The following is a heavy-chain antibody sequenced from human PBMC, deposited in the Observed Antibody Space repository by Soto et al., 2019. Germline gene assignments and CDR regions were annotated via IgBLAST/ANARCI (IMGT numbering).Heavy chain of an antibody. CDR1: GFTFSGYA. J-gene: IGHJ4*02. V-gene: IGHV3-23*01. CDR3: AKKARIIAAAGNHYFDN. Sequence: PGGSLRLSCSASGFTFSGYAMSWVCLAPGTGLEWVAGVRGYGDKRYYADSVRGRFAISSDNSNNTPYLQMISLRAGETAIYYCAKKARIIAAAGNHYFDNWGPGTQVTVSS. D-gene: IGHD6-13*01. CDR2: VRGYGDKR.